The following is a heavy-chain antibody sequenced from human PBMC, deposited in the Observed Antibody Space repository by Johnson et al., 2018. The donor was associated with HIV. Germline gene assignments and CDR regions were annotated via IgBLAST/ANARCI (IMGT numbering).Heavy chain of an antibody. CDR1: EFTFSNAW. D-gene: IGHD6-13*01. CDR2: IKSESDGGTT. CDR3: ARDDLGNPFSSYDAFDI. Sequence: VQLVESGGNLVQSGGSLRLSCAASEFTFSNAWMTWVSQAPGKGLEWVGRIKSESDGGTTDYAARVNGRFTIQRDDSKDTVYLQMNSLRAEDTAVYYCARDDLGNPFSSYDAFDIWGQGTMVTVSS. J-gene: IGHJ3*02. V-gene: IGHV3-15*01.